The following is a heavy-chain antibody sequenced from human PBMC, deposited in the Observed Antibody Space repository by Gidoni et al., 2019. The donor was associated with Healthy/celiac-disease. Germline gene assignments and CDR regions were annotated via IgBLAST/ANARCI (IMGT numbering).Heavy chain of an antibody. CDR2: ISWNSGSI. CDR1: GFTFDDYA. D-gene: IGHD2-2*02. Sequence: EVQLVESGGGLVQPGRSLRLSCAASGFTFDDYAMHWVRQAPGKGLEWVSGISWNSGSIGYADSVKGRFTISRDNAKNSLYLQMNSLRAEDTALYYCAKARYCSSTSCYTGGFDPWGQGTLVTVSS. CDR3: AKARYCSSTSCYTGGFDP. V-gene: IGHV3-9*01. J-gene: IGHJ5*02.